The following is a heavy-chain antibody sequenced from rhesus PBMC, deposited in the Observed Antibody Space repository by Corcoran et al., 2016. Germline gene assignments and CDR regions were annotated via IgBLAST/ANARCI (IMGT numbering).Heavy chain of an antibody. J-gene: IGHJ4*01. D-gene: IGHD6-25*01. CDR2: IYGGSGST. CDR1: GGSISGYYL. CDR3: ARGGIAAAGNPFDY. Sequence: QVQLQESGTGVVKPSETLSLTCAVSGGSISGYYLWNWIRQPPGKGLGWIGYIYGGSGSTSYSPSLKSRVIISIDTSKNQFSLNLASVTAADTAVYYCARGGIAAAGNPFDYWGQGVLVTVSS. V-gene: IGHV4S7*01.